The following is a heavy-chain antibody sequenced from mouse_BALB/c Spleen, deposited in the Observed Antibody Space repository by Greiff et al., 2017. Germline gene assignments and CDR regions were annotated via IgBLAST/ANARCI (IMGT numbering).Heavy chain of an antibody. J-gene: IGHJ4*01. Sequence: EVMLVESGPGLVKPSQSLSLTCTVTGYSITSDYAWNWIRQFPGNKLEWMGYISYSGSTSYNPSLKSRISITRDTSKNQFFLQLNSVTTEDTATYYCSSTMITPYYAMDYWGQGTSVTVSS. D-gene: IGHD2-4*01. V-gene: IGHV3-2*02. CDR3: SSTMITPYYAMDY. CDR2: ISYSGST. CDR1: GYSITSDYA.